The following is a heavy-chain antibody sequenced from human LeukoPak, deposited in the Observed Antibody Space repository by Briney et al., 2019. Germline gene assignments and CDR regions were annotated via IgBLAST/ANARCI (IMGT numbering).Heavy chain of an antibody. Sequence: SETLSLTCTVSGXSISSYYWSWIRQPPGKGLEWIGYIYYSGSTNYNPSLKSRVTISVDTSKNQFSLKLSSVTAADTAVYYCARAVAGRWFDPWGQGTLVTVSS. CDR3: ARAVAGRWFDP. CDR2: IYYSGST. D-gene: IGHD6-19*01. J-gene: IGHJ5*02. V-gene: IGHV4-59*08. CDR1: GXSISSYY.